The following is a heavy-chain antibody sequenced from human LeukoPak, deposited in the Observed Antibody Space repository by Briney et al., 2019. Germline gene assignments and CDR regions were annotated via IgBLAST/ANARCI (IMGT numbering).Heavy chain of an antibody. CDR1: GGSFSGYF. V-gene: IGHV4-34*01. J-gene: IGHJ4*02. CDR2: INHSGST. D-gene: IGHD2-8*02. CDR3: AQTLEVPTITVHY. Sequence: PSETLSLTCAVYGGSFSGYFWSWIRQPPGKGLEWIGKINHSGSTNSNPSLKSRVTISVDTSKKHFSLKLTSVTAADTAVYFCAQTLEVPTITVHYWGQGTLVTVSS.